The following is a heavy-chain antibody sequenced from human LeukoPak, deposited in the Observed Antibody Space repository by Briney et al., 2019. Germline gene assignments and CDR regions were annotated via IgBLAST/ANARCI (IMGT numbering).Heavy chain of an antibody. V-gene: IGHV1-46*01. CDR3: AREDPTYCSGGSCFGGGFDY. J-gene: IGHJ4*02. Sequence: ASVKVSCKASGYTFTSYYMHRVRQAPGQGLEWMGIINPSGGSTSYAQKFQGRVTMTRDMSTSTVYMELSSLRSEDTAVYYCAREDPTYCSGGSCFGGGFDYWGQGTLVTVSS. CDR2: INPSGGST. D-gene: IGHD2-15*01. CDR1: GYTFTSYY.